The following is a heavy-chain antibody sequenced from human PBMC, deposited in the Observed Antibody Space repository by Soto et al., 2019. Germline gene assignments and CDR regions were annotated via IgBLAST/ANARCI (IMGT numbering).Heavy chain of an antibody. CDR1: GITSSNYP. V-gene: IGHV3-23*01. CDR2: ISGSGDRT. CDR3: VKDDGGYPSTAPH. D-gene: IGHD3-22*01. Sequence: EVQLLESGGGLVQPGGSLRLSCAASGITSSNYPMSWVRQAPGKGLDWVSGISGSGDRTYYADSAKGLFTISKDISRNSLSLQLDSLGVEDTAVYFCVKDDGGYPSTAPHWGQGTLVTVSS. J-gene: IGHJ4*02.